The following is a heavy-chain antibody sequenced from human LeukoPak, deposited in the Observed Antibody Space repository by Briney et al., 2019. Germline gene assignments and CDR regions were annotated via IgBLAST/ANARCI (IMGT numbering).Heavy chain of an antibody. CDR3: AKEGLIAVAGTKGYFDY. D-gene: IGHD6-19*01. V-gene: IGHV3-23*01. CDR1: GFTFSSYA. Sequence: GGSLGLSCAASGFTFSSYAMSWVRQAPGKGLEWVSAISGSGGSTYYADSVKGRFTISRDNSKNTLYLQMNSLRAEDTAVYYCAKEGLIAVAGTKGYFDYWGQGTLVTVSS. J-gene: IGHJ4*02. CDR2: ISGSGGST.